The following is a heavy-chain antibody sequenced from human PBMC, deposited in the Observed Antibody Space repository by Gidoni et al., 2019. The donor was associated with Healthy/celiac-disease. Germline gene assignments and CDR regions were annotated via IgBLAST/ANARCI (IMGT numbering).Heavy chain of an antibody. CDR2: ISWNSGSI. Sequence: EVQLVESGGGLVQPGRSLRLSCSDSVFPFDAYSMHWVRQAPGKGLEWVSGISWNSGSIGYADSVKGRFTISRDNAKNSLYLQMNSLRAEDTALYYCAKDTGYDSHFDYWGQGTLVTVSS. CDR3: AKDTGYDSHFDY. J-gene: IGHJ4*02. V-gene: IGHV3-9*01. CDR1: VFPFDAYS. D-gene: IGHD2-15*01.